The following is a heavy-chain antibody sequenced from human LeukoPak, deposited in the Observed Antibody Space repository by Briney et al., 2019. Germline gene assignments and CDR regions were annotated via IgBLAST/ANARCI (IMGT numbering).Heavy chain of an antibody. CDR2: IYSGGST. V-gene: IGHV3-53*01. J-gene: IGHJ3*02. D-gene: IGHD3-10*01. CDR1: GFTVSSNY. Sequence: GGPLRLSCAASGFTVSSNYMSWVRQAPGKGLEWVSVIYSGGSTYYADSVMGRFTISRDNSKNTLYLQMNSLRAEDTAVYYCARDILSGGSGSYPAFDIWGQGTMVTASS. CDR3: ARDILSGGSGSYPAFDI.